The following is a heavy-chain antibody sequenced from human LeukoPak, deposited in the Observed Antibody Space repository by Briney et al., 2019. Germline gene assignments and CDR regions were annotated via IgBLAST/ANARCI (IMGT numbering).Heavy chain of an antibody. CDR2: ISGSGSTI. Sequence: GGSLRLSSAASGFTFSSYEMNWVRQAPGKGLEWVSYISGSGSTIYYADSVKGRLTVSRDNAKNSLYLQMNSLRAEDTAVYYCAKEDRQQWLVDYWGQGTLVTVSS. CDR3: AKEDRQQWLVDY. D-gene: IGHD6-19*01. V-gene: IGHV3-48*03. CDR1: GFTFSSYE. J-gene: IGHJ4*02.